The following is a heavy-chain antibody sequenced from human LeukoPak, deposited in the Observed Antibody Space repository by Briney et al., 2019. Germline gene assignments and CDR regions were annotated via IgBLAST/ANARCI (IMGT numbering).Heavy chain of an antibody. CDR2: ISWNSGSI. J-gene: IGHJ5*02. V-gene: IGHV3-9*01. CDR1: GFTFDDYA. Sequence: GRSLRLSCAASGFTFDDYAMHWVRQAPGKGLEWVSGISWNSGSIGYADSVKGRFTISRDNAKNSLYLQMNSLRAEDTALYYCAKDIADSLNNWFDPWGQGTLVTVSS. CDR3: AKDIADSLNNWFDP.